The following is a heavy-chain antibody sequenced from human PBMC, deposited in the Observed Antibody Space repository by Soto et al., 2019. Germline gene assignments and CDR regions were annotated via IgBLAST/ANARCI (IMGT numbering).Heavy chain of an antibody. D-gene: IGHD2-15*01. Sequence: QVQLVESGGGVVQPGRSLRLSCAASGFTFSSYGMHWVRQAPGKGLEWVAVISYDGSNKYYADSVKGRFTISRDNSKNTLYLQMNSLRAEDTAVYYCAKDLGDCSGGSCYSPDYWAREPWSPSPQ. CDR1: GFTFSSYG. CDR2: ISYDGSNK. CDR3: AKDLGDCSGGSCYSPDY. V-gene: IGHV3-30*18. J-gene: IGHJ4*02.